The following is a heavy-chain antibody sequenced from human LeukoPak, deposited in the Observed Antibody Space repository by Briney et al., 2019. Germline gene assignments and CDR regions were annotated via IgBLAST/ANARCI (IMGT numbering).Heavy chain of an antibody. J-gene: IGHJ5*02. D-gene: IGHD4-17*01. CDR2: INYSGST. CDR3: ARLPTGYPNWFDP. V-gene: IGHV4-39*01. CDR1: GVSISSSGSC. Sequence: SETLSLTCIVSGVSISSSGSCWGWVRQSPEKGLEWIGNINYSGSTYYNPSLSSRVTISVDRSKNQFSLQLTSVTAADTAVYYCARLPTGYPNWFDPWGQGTLVTVSS.